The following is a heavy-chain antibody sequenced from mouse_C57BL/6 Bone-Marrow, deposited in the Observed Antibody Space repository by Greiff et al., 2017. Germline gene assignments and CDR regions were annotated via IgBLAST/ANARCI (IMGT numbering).Heavy chain of an antibody. CDR1: GFTFSDYG. V-gene: IGHV5-17*01. Sequence: EVQLVESGGGLVKPGGSLKLSCAASGFTFSDYGMHWVRQAPEKGLEWVAYISRGSSTIYYADTVKGRFTISRDNAKNTLFLQMTSLRSEDTAMYYCARERRLRRPRFAYWGQGTLVTVSA. D-gene: IGHD3-2*02. J-gene: IGHJ3*01. CDR3: ARERRLRRPRFAY. CDR2: ISRGSSTI.